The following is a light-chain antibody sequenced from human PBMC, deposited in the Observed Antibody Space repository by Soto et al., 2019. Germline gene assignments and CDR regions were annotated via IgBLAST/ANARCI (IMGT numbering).Light chain of an antibody. CDR2: GAS. Sequence: EIVLTQSPGTLSLSPGEAAILSCRASQSVNSNYLAWYQQKPGQAPRLLIYGASSRATGVPNRFSGSGSGTDFTLTIGSLEPEDFAVYYCQQRSNWPPWTFGQGTKVEIK. J-gene: IGKJ1*01. CDR1: QSVNSNY. CDR3: QQRSNWPPWT. V-gene: IGKV3D-20*02.